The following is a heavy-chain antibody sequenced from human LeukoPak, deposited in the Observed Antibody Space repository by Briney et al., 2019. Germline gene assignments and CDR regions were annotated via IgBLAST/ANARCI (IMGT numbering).Heavy chain of an antibody. D-gene: IGHD3-10*01. CDR1: GYTFNHNY. CDR3: ARIAPYYYGSGRYKADAFDI. J-gene: IGHJ3*02. Sequence: ASVKVSCKASGYTFNHNYLHWVRQAPGQGLEWMGWINPNNPATHSSHKFQGRVTMTSDSSISTVYLEVNRLKPDDTAVYFCARIAPYYYGSGRYKADAFDIWGQGTMVTVSS. V-gene: IGHV1-2*07. CDR2: INPNNPAT.